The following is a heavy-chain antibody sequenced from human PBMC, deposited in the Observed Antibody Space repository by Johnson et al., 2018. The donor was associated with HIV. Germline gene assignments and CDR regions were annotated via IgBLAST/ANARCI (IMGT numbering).Heavy chain of an antibody. CDR3: ARSRIGTFDAFDI. J-gene: IGHJ3*02. CDR1: GFTFSTYA. CDR2: ISNDGKNQ. D-gene: IGHD1-1*01. V-gene: IGHV3-30*04. Sequence: QVQLVESGGGMVQPGRSLRLSCAASGFTFSTYAMHWVRQAPGKGLEWVAVISNDGKNQFYADSVKGRFTLSRDNTKSTLILQMNGLKDDDTAVYYCARSRIGTFDAFDIWGQGTMVTVSS.